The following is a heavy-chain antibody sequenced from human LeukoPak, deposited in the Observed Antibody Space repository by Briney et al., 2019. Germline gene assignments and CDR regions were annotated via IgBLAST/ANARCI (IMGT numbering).Heavy chain of an antibody. CDR3: AKARGYYLQNFDY. Sequence: PGGSLRLSCAASGFTFSSYAMSWVRQAPGKGLEWVSAISGSGGSTHYADSVKGRFTISRDNSKNTLYLQMNSLRAEDTAVYYCAKARGYYLQNFDYWGQGTLVTVSS. CDR1: GFTFSSYA. CDR2: ISGSGGST. J-gene: IGHJ4*02. V-gene: IGHV3-23*01. D-gene: IGHD2/OR15-2a*01.